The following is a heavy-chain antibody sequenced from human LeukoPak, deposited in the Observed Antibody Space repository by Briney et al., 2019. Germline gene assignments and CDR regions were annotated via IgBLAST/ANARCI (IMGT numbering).Heavy chain of an antibody. CDR2: INPNSGGT. Sequence: ASVKVSCKASGYTFTGYYMHWARQAPGQGLEWMGWINPNSGGTNYAQKLQGRVTMTRDTSISTAYMELSRLRSDDTAVYYCARVAGYSYGFPNDAFDIWGQGTMVTVSS. J-gene: IGHJ3*02. CDR3: ARVAGYSYGFPNDAFDI. V-gene: IGHV1-2*02. D-gene: IGHD5-18*01. CDR1: GYTFTGYY.